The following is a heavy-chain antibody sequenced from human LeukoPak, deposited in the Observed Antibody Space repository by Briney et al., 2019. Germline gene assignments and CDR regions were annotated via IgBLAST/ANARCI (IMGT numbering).Heavy chain of an antibody. V-gene: IGHV3-33*01. D-gene: IGHD1-26*01. J-gene: IGHJ6*02. CDR2: IWSDGTRE. CDR1: GFTFSTYG. Sequence: GGSLRLSCAASGFTFSTYGFHWVRQAPGKGLEWVAIIWSDGTRENYADSVKGRFTISRDNSKNTLYLQMNSLRAEDTAVYYCARGGSPGLIYYYYYGMDVWGQGTTVTVSS. CDR3: ARGGSPGLIYYYYYGMDV.